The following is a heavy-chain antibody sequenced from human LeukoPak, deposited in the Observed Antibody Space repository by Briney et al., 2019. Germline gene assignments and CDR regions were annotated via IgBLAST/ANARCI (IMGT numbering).Heavy chain of an antibody. V-gene: IGHV3-23*01. J-gene: IGHJ4*02. CDR2: ISDSGGST. CDR1: GFTFSSDG. CDR3: AKDPSDCSGGSCYAGGGFDY. D-gene: IGHD2-15*01. Sequence: GGSLRLSCAASGFTFSSDGMSWVRQTPGKGLEWVSAISDSGGSTYYADSVKGRFTISRDNSKNTLYLQMNSLTAEDTAVYYCAKDPSDCSGGSCYAGGGFDYWGQGTLVTVSS.